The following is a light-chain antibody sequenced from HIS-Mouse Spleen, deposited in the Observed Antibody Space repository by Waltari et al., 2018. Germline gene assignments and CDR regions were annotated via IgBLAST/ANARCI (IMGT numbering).Light chain of an antibody. CDR3: QSADSSGTYVV. J-gene: IGLJ2*01. V-gene: IGLV3-25*03. Sequence: SYELTQPPSVSVSPGQTARITCSGDALPKQYAYWYQQKPGQAPVLVIYKDSGRPSGIPDRFSGSSSGTTVTLTISGVQAEDEADYYCQSADSSGTYVVFGGGTKLTVL. CDR2: KDS. CDR1: ALPKQY.